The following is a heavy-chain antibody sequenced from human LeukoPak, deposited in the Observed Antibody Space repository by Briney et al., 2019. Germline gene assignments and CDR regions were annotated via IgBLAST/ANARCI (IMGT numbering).Heavy chain of an antibody. J-gene: IGHJ4*02. CDR2: IYSGGST. V-gene: IGHV3-53*01. CDR1: GFTVSSNY. CDR3: ARGDYFYYDSSGYYSH. Sequence: PGGSLRLSCAAPGFTVSSNYMSWVRQAPGKGLEWVSVIYSGGSTYYADSVKGRFTISRDNSKNTLYLQMNSLRAEDTAVYYCARGDYFYYDSSGYYSHWGQGTLVTVSS. D-gene: IGHD3-22*01.